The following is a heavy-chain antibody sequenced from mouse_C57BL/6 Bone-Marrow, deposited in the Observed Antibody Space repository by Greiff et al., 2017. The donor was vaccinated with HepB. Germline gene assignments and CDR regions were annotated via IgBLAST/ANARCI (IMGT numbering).Heavy chain of an antibody. V-gene: IGHV2-4*01. Sequence: VKLVESGPGLVQPSQSLSITCTVSGFSFTSYGVHWVRQPPGKGLEWLGVIWSGGSTVYNAAFISSLNISMDNSKRQVFFKMNSLQADDTAIYYCAKTGDFDVWGTGTTVTVSS. J-gene: IGHJ1*03. CDR1: GFSFTSYG. D-gene: IGHD4-1*01. CDR2: IWSGGST. CDR3: AKTGDFDV.